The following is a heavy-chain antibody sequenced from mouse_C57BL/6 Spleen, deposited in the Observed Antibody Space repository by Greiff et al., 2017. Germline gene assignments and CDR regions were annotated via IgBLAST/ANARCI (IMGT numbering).Heavy chain of an antibody. CDR2: IYWDDDK. V-gene: IGHV8-12*01. D-gene: IGHD1-1*01. CDR3: ARRDPTDEVYAMDY. Sequence: QVTLKESGPGILQSSQTLSLTCSFSGFSLSTSGMGVSWIRQPSGKGLEWLAHIYWDDDKRYNPSLKSRLTISKDTSRNQVFLKITSVDTADTATYYCARRDPTDEVYAMDYWGQGTSVTVSS. J-gene: IGHJ4*01. CDR1: GFSLSTSGMG.